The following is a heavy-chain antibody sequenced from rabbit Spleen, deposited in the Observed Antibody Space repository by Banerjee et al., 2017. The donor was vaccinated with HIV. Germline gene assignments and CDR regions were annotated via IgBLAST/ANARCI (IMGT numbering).Heavy chain of an antibody. CDR3: ARDSGSSFSSYGMDL. J-gene: IGHJ6*01. CDR2: IDTGSSAFT. CDR1: GVSFSSCYY. D-gene: IGHD8-1*01. V-gene: IGHV1S40*01. Sequence: QSLEESGGDLVKPGASLTLTCTASGVSFSSCYYMCWVRQAPGKGLEWIACIDTGSSAFTYFASWAKGRFTISKTSSTTVALQMTSLTAADTATYFCARDSGSSFSSYGMDLWGPGTLVTVS.